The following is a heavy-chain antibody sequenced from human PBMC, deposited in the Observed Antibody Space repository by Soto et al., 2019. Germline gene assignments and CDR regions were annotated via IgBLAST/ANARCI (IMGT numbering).Heavy chain of an antibody. Sequence: QVQLVESGGGVVQPGRSLRLSCAASGFTFSSYAMHWVRQAPGKGLEWVAVISYDGSNKYYADSVKGRFTISRDNSKNTLYLQMISLRAEDTAVYYCAREGYSYEYYFDYWGQGTLVTVSS. CDR3: AREGYSYEYYFDY. V-gene: IGHV3-30-3*01. D-gene: IGHD5-18*01. CDR2: ISYDGSNK. CDR1: GFTFSSYA. J-gene: IGHJ4*02.